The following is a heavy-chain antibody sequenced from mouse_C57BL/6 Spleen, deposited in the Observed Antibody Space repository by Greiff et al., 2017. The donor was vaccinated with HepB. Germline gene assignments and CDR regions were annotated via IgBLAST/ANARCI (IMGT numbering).Heavy chain of an antibody. V-gene: IGHV14-4*01. CDR3: TPRRNFDV. J-gene: IGHJ1*03. CDR1: GFNIKDDY. CDR2: IDPENGDT. D-gene: IGHD3-1*01. Sequence: EVQLKQSGAELVRPGASVKLSCTASGFNIKDDYMHWVKQRPEQGLEWIGWIDPENGDTEYASKFQGKATITADTSSNTAYLQLSSLTSEDTAVFYCTPRRNFDVWGTGTTVTVSS.